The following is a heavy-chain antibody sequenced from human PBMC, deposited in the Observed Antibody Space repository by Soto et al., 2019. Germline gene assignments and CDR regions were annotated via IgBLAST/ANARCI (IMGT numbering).Heavy chain of an antibody. Sequence: EVQVVESGGGLVKPGGSLRLSCTASGSPFSTYGMNWVSQAPGKGLEWISSISNGGDYIYYADSVQGRFTISRDNAKNSLYLQMNSLRAEDTAVYFCARDESAGSSIRYWGQGTLVTVSS. CDR2: ISNGGDYI. V-gene: IGHV3-21*01. D-gene: IGHD3-3*02. CDR3: ARDESAGSSIRY. CDR1: GSPFSTYG. J-gene: IGHJ4*02.